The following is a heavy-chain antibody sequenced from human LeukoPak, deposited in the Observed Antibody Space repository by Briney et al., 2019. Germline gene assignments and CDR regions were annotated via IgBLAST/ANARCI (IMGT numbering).Heavy chain of an antibody. J-gene: IGHJ6*02. CDR3: ARDATDGMDV. Sequence: GGSLRLSCVASGFSFSSYWMSWVRQAPGKGLEWVANIKKDGSEEYYVDSVKGRFTVSRDNAKNSLYLQMNSLRAEDTAVYYCARDATDGMDVWGQGTTDTVSS. D-gene: IGHD2-21*02. V-gene: IGHV3-7*03. CDR1: GFSFSSYW. CDR2: IKKDGSEE.